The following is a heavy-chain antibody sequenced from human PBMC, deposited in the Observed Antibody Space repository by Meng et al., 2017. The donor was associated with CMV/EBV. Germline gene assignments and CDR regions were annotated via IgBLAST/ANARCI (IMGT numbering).Heavy chain of an antibody. J-gene: IGHJ5*02. D-gene: IGHD3-3*01. CDR1: GGSISSYY. CDR2: NYYSGST. Sequence: GSLRLSCTVSGGSISSYYWSWIRQPPGKGLEWIGYNYYSGSTNYNPSLKSRVTISVDTSKNQFSLKLSSVTAADTAVYYCAREYDFWSGKGWFDPWGQGTLVTV. CDR3: AREYDFWSGKGWFDP. V-gene: IGHV4-59*01.